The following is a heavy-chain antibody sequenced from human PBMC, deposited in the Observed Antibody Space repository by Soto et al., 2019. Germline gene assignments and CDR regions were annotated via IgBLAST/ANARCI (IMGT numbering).Heavy chain of an antibody. Sequence: GGSLRLSCVVSGFSINSLWMHWGREYTCQGLRSYSSMKNDGSGTAYADPVKGRFTMYRDDAKDTLYLEMNSLRVDDTAVYYFTSVHVWGQGTLVTVSS. V-gene: IGHV3-74*01. CDR1: GFSINSLW. D-gene: IGHD3-10*02. J-gene: IGHJ4*02. CDR3: TSVHV. CDR2: MKNDGSGT.